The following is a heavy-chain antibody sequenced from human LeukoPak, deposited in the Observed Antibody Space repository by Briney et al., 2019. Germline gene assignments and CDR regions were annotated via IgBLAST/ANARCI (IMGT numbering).Heavy chain of an antibody. CDR1: GFTFSSYA. V-gene: IGHV3-23*01. J-gene: IGHJ4*02. D-gene: IGHD1-26*01. CDR3: TMGFGLGYYVGFDY. Sequence: GGSLRLSCAASGFTFSSYAMSWVRQAPGKGLEWVSGISGSGGSTYYADSVKGRFTISRDNSKNTLYMQMTSLRADDTAMYYCTMGFGLGYYVGFDYWGQGTLVTVST. CDR2: ISGSGGST.